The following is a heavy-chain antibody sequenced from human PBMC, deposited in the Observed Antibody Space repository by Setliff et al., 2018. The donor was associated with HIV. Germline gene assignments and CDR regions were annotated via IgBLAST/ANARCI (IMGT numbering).Heavy chain of an antibody. Sequence: SETLSLTCTVSGGSISTSYWNWIRQPPGKGLEWIAYIYISGTTNYNPSLKSRVTISPDTSRNQFSLKLGSVTAADTAMYYCAREHCSGGSCNGFDIWGKGTMVTVSS. CDR1: GGSISTSY. D-gene: IGHD2-15*01. CDR3: AREHCSGGSCNGFDI. CDR2: IYISGTT. V-gene: IGHV4-4*09. J-gene: IGHJ3*02.